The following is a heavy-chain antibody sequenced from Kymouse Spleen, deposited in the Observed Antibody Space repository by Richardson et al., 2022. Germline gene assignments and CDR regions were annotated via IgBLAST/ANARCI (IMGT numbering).Heavy chain of an antibody. J-gene: IGHJ4*02. CDR3: ARALYSSSPFDY. D-gene: IGHD6-6*01. CDR1: GFTFSSYG. V-gene: IGHV3-33*01. CDR2: IWYDGSNK. Sequence: QVQLVESGGGVVQPGRSLRLSCAASGFTFSSYGMHWVRQAPGKGLEWVAVIWYDGSNKYYADSVKGRFTISRDNSKNTLYLQMNSLRAEDTAVYYCARALYSSSPFDYWGQGTLVTVSS.